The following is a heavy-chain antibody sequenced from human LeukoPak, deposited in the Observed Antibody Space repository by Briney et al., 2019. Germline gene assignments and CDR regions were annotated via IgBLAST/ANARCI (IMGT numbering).Heavy chain of an antibody. CDR1: GFTFSSFE. V-gene: IGHV3-23*01. J-gene: IGHJ6*03. CDR3: AKGGYSIAAYYYYYYMDV. D-gene: IGHD6-25*01. Sequence: TGGSLRLSCAASGFTFSSFEMNWVRQAPGRGLEWLSHISTSGGTKYYADSVKGRFTISRDNSKNTLYLQMNSLRAEDTAVYYCAKGGYSIAAYYYYYYMDVWGKGTTVTVSS. CDR2: ISTSGGTK.